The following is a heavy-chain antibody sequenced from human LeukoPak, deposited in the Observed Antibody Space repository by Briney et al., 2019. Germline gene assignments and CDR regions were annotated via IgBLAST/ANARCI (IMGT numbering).Heavy chain of an antibody. J-gene: IGHJ4*02. CDR3: ARDRSWLRFPDY. CDR2: ISAYNGNT. CDR1: GYTFTSYG. V-gene: IGHV1-18*01. Sequence: ASVKVSCKASGYTFTSYGISRVRQAPGQGLEWMGWISAYNGNTNYAQKLQSRVTMTTDTSTSTAYMELRSLRSDDTAVYYCARDRSWLRFPDYWGQGTLVTVSS. D-gene: IGHD5-12*01.